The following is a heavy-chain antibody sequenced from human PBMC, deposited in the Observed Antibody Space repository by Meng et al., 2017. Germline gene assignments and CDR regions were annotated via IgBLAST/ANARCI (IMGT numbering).Heavy chain of an antibody. CDR2: INTSGGST. CDR1: GSTFTSYY. D-gene: IGHD6-19*01. CDR3: ARALDSSGWSDY. V-gene: IGHV1-46*01. J-gene: IGHJ4*02. Sequence: QGLLVQSGGVVKTPGASWKVSCKASGSTFTSYYMHWVRQPPGQGLELMGIINTSGGSTSYAQKFQGSVTMTRDTSTSTVYMELSSLRSEDMAVYYCARALDSSGWSDYWGQGTLVTVSS.